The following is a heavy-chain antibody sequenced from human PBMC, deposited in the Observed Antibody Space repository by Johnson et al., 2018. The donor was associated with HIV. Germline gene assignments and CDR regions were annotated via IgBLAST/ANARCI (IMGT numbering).Heavy chain of an antibody. J-gene: IGHJ3*02. CDR1: GFTFSSYA. V-gene: IGHV3-23*04. CDR2: ISGSGGST. D-gene: IGHD7-27*01. Sequence: VQLVESGGGVVQPGRSLRLSCAASGFTFSSYAMHWVRQAPGKGLEWVSAISGSGGSTYYADSVKGRFTISRDNSKNTLYLQMNSLRAEDTAVYYCSLTGDHDAFDIWGQGTLVTVSS. CDR3: SLTGDHDAFDI.